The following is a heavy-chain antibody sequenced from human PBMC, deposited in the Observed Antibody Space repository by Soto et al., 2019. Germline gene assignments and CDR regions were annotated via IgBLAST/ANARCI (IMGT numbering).Heavy chain of an antibody. V-gene: IGHV3-74*01. J-gene: IGHJ4*02. CDR1: GFTFSSYW. D-gene: IGHD5-12*01. Sequence: EVQLVESGGGLVQPGGSLRLSCAASGFTFSSYWMHWVRQAPGKGLVWVSRINSDGSTTTDADSVKGRFTISRDNAKNTLYLQMNSLRAEDTAVYYCVRVPTGGYAFSLDDYWGQGTPVTVSS. CDR2: INSDGSTT. CDR3: VRVPTGGYAFSLDDY.